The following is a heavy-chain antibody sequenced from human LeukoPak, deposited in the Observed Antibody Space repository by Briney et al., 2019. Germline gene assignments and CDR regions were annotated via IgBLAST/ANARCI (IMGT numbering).Heavy chain of an antibody. CDR2: INPNSGGT. D-gene: IGHD3-22*01. J-gene: IGHJ4*02. V-gene: IGHV1-2*02. Sequence: ASVKVSCKASGYTFTGYYMHWVRQAPGQGLEWMGWINPNSGGTNYAQKFQGRVTMTRDTSISTAYMELSSLRSEDTAVYYCAKASSGYYSAILGWGQGTLVTVSS. CDR3: AKASSGYYSAILG. CDR1: GYTFTGYY.